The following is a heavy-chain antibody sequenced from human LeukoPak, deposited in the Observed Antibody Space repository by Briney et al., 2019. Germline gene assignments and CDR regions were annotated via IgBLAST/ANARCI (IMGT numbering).Heavy chain of an antibody. J-gene: IGHJ3*02. V-gene: IGHV1-8*01. CDR2: MNPNSGNT. Sequence: ASVKVSCKASGYTFTSYDINWVRQATGQGLEWMGWMNPNSGNTGYAQKLQGRVTMTTDTSTGTAYMELRSLRSDDTAVYCCARDNVLRSADAFDIWGQGTMVTVSS. CDR1: GYTFTSYD. D-gene: IGHD3-3*01. CDR3: ARDNVLRSADAFDI.